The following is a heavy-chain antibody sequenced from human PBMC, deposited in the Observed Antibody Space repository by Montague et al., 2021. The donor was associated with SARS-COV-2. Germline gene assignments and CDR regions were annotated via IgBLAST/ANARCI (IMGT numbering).Heavy chain of an antibody. J-gene: IGHJ6*02. CDR3: ARVRAVLAAMRIFSLGRSHYGMDV. CDR2: IYTSGST. Sequence: TLSLTCTVSGGSISSGSYYWSWIRQPAGKGLEWIGRIYTSGSTNYNPSLKSRVTISIDTSKNQFSLKLSSVTAADTAVYYRARVRAVLAAMRIFSLGRSHYGMDVWGQGTAVTVSS. CDR1: GGSISSGSYY. D-gene: IGHD2-2*01. V-gene: IGHV4-61*02.